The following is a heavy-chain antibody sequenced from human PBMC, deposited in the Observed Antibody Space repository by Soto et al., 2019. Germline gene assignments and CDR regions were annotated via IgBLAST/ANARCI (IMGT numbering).Heavy chain of an antibody. CDR1: GYTFTSYG. Sequence: QVQLVQSGAEVKKPGASVKVSCKASGYTFTSYGISWVRQAPGQGLEWMGWISAYNGNTNYAQKLQGRVTMTTDTSTSTAYMELRSLRSDDTAVYYCARDPDYGDPQVGYYYYYMDVWGKGNTVTFSS. CDR3: ARDPDYGDPQVGYYYYYMDV. V-gene: IGHV1-18*01. CDR2: ISAYNGNT. D-gene: IGHD4-17*01. J-gene: IGHJ6*03.